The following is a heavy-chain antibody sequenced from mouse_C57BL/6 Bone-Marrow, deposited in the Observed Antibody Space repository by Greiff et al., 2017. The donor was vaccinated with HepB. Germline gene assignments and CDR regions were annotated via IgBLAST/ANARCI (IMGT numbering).Heavy chain of an antibody. CDR2: IDPSDSYT. Sequence: QVQLQQPGAELVMPGASVKLSCKASGYTFTSYWMHWVKQRPGQGLEWIGEIDPSDSYTNYNQKFKGKSTLTVDKSSSTAYMQLSSLTSEDSAVYYCARILPRYWYFDVWGTGTTVTVSS. CDR1: GYTFTSYW. V-gene: IGHV1-69*01. J-gene: IGHJ1*03. CDR3: ARILPRYWYFDV.